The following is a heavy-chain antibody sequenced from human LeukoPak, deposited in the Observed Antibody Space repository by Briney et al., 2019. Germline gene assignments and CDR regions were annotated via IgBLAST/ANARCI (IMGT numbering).Heavy chain of an antibody. V-gene: IGHV4-34*01. Sequence: SETLSLTCTVYGGSFSGYYWIWIRQPPGKGLEWIGEINHSGSTKYNPSLKSRVTISIDTSKNQFSLELSSVTAADTAVYYCASWLGYCTNGVCYTEAALYYYMDVWGKGTTVTVSS. CDR3: ASWLGYCTNGVCYTEAALYYYMDV. J-gene: IGHJ6*03. D-gene: IGHD2-8*01. CDR2: INHSGST. CDR1: GGSFSGYY.